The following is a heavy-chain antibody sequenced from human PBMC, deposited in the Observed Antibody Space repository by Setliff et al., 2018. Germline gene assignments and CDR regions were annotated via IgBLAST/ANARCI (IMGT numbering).Heavy chain of an antibody. V-gene: IGHV1-69*05. CDR3: ARDVFPYHYEGAFDI. D-gene: IGHD3-22*01. CDR2: IIPILGTA. J-gene: IGHJ3*02. Sequence: SVKVSCKASGGTFSSYAISWVRQAPGQGLEWMGGIIPILGTANYAQKFQGRVTMTRDTSTSTVYMDMSSLRSEDTAVYYCARDVFPYHYEGAFDIWGQGTMVTVSS. CDR1: GGTFSSYA.